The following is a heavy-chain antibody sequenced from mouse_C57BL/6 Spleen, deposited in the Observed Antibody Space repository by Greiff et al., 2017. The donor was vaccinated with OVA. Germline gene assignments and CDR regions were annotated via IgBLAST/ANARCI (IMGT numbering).Heavy chain of an antibody. V-gene: IGHV5-15*04. CDR1: GFTFSDYG. CDR3: ARRGSPYAMDY. J-gene: IGHJ4*01. CDR2: ISNLAYSI. Sequence: DVKLVESGGGLVQPGGSLKLSCAASGFTFSDYGMAWVRQAPRKGPEWVAFISNLAYSIYYADTVTGRFTISRENAKNTLYLEMSSLRSEDTAMYYCARRGSPYAMDYWGQGTSVTVSS.